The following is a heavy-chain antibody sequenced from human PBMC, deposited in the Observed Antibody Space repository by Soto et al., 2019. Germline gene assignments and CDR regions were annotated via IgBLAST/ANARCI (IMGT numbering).Heavy chain of an antibody. D-gene: IGHD3-3*02. CDR2: INAGSGNT. V-gene: IGHV1-3*01. Sequence: QAQLVQSGAEMKKPGASVKVSCKAAGYTFSAYTMNWVRQAPGQSLEWMGWINAGSGNTKYSQNFQGRDSITRDTTATTVYMELTGLNSEDPAVYYCARDAEKLGPRANDALDIWGQGTMVTVSS. CDR1: GYTFSAYT. J-gene: IGHJ3*02. CDR3: ARDAEKLGPRANDALDI.